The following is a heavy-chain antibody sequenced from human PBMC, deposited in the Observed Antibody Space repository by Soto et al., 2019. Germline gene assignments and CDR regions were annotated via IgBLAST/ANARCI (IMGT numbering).Heavy chain of an antibody. CDR1: GGSISSGGYS. D-gene: IGHD3-10*01. CDR2: IYQNANT. J-gene: IGHJ5*02. V-gene: IGHV4-30-2*01. CDR3: ARALSCMLRGMTHRLNWFDP. Sequence: SETLSLTCAVSGGSISSGGYSWSWIRQPPGKGLECIGYIYQNANTSYNTSLKSRVTISVDRSKNQFSMKLNSVTAADTAVYFCARALSCMLRGMTHRLNWFDPWGQGTSVTVSS.